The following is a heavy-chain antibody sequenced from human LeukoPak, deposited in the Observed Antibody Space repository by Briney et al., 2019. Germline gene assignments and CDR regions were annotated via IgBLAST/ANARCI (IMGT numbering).Heavy chain of an antibody. CDR3: ARSGYCSSTSCYTVDYYYMDV. V-gene: IGHV4-30-4*08. Sequence: SETLSLTCTVSGGSISSGDYYWSWIRQPPGEGLEWIGYIYYSGSTYYNPSLKSRVTISVDTSKNQFSLKLSSVTAADTAVYYCARSGYCSSTSCYTVDYYYMDVWGKGTTVTVSS. D-gene: IGHD2-2*02. CDR1: GGSISSGDYY. CDR2: IYYSGST. J-gene: IGHJ6*03.